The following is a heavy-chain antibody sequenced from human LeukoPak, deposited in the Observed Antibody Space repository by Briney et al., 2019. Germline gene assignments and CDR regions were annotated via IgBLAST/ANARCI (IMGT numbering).Heavy chain of an antibody. D-gene: IGHD5-18*01. V-gene: IGHV4-38-2*01. CDR3: ASTPDTAMAAIDY. Sequence: SETLSLTCAVSGYSLSSGYYWGWIRQPPGKGLEWIGSIYHSGSTYYNPSLKSRVTISVDTSKNQFSLKLSSVTAADTAVYYCASTPDTAMAAIDYWGQGTLVTVSS. J-gene: IGHJ4*02. CDR1: GYSLSSGYY. CDR2: IYHSGST.